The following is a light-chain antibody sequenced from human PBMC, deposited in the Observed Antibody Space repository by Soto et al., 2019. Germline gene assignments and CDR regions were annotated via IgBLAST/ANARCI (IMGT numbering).Light chain of an antibody. CDR2: GAF. Sequence: EIVLTQSPGTLSLSPGERATLSCRASQNVTSRYLAWYQQKPGQAPRLLIFGAFSRATGIPDRFSGSGSGTDNTLTISRLEPEDFAVYYCQHYGILHTLGQGTKLE. J-gene: IGKJ2*01. CDR3: QHYGILHT. CDR1: QNVTSRY. V-gene: IGKV3-20*01.